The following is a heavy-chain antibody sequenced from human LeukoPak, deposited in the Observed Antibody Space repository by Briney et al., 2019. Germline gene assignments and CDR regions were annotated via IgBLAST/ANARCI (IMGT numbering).Heavy chain of an antibody. J-gene: IGHJ3*02. CDR1: GFTFSGYA. CDR3: ARVMRWPDAFDI. V-gene: IGHV3-23*01. CDR2: VSGSGGST. Sequence: TGGSLRLSCAASGFTFSGYALSWVRQAPGKGLEWVSAVSGSGGSTYYTDSVKGRFTISRDSSKNTVSLQMNSLRAEDTAVYYCARVMRWPDAFDIWGQGTMVTVSS. D-gene: IGHD3-16*01.